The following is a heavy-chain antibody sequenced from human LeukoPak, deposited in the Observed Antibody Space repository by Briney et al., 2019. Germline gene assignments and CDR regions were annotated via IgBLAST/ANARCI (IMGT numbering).Heavy chain of an antibody. Sequence: EASVKVSCKASGYTFTSYGISWVRQAPGQGLEWMGWISAYNGNTNYAQKLQGRVTMTTDTSTSTAYMELRSLRSDDTAVYYCARVVGGAYYYYYYMDVWGKGTTVTVSS. D-gene: IGHD3-16*01. V-gene: IGHV1-18*01. J-gene: IGHJ6*03. CDR1: GYTFTSYG. CDR3: ARVVGGAYYYYYYMDV. CDR2: ISAYNGNT.